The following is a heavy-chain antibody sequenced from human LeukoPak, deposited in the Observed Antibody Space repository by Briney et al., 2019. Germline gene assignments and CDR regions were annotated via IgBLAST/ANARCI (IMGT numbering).Heavy chain of an antibody. Sequence: YWSXIRQPPGXGLEGIGEINHSGSTNYNPSLKSRVTISVDTSKNQFSLKLSSVTAADTAVYYCAREGVAARDYWGQGTLVTVSS. CDR3: AREGVAARDY. CDR1: Y. J-gene: IGHJ4*02. D-gene: IGHD6-6*01. CDR2: INHSGST. V-gene: IGHV4-34*01.